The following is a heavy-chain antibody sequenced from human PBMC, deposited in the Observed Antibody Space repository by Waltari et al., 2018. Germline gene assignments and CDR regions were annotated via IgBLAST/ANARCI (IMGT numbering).Heavy chain of an antibody. D-gene: IGHD2-8*02. CDR3: ARDRTGALIDY. J-gene: IGHJ4*02. Sequence: QVQLVESGGGVVQPGRSLRLSCAASGFTFSTYTMHWVRQAPGRGLAWVAFPSYDESGRYFADSVKCRFTISRDNSKNTVYLQMNSLRPEDTAVYYCARDRTGALIDYWGQGILVTVSS. CDR1: GFTFSTYT. V-gene: IGHV3-30-3*01. CDR2: PSYDESGR.